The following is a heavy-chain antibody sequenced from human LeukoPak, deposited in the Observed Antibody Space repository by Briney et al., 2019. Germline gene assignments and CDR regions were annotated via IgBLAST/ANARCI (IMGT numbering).Heavy chain of an antibody. CDR1: GYTFTGFF. D-gene: IGHD3-16*01. J-gene: IGHJ6*02. CDR2: INPNSGGT. V-gene: IGHV1-2*04. CDR3: ARDSRVAIWDYYYYGMDV. Sequence: ASVKASCKTSGYTFTGFFIHWVRLAPGQGLEWMEWINPNSGGTNYAQKFQGWVTMTRDTSISTAYMELSRLRSDDTAVYYCARDSRVAIWDYYYYGMDVWGQGTTVTVSS.